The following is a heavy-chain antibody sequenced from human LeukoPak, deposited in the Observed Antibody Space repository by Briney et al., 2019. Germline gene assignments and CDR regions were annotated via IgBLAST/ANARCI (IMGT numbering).Heavy chain of an antibody. J-gene: IGHJ3*02. Sequence: GGSLRLSCAASGFTFSSYWVHWVRQAPGKGLVWVARINSDGSTTTYADSVKGRFTISRGNAKNTLYLQMNSLRAEDTAVYYCARVGGGWAFDIWGQGTMVTVSS. V-gene: IGHV3-74*01. CDR2: INSDGSTT. D-gene: IGHD2-15*01. CDR3: ARVGGGWAFDI. CDR1: GFTFSSYW.